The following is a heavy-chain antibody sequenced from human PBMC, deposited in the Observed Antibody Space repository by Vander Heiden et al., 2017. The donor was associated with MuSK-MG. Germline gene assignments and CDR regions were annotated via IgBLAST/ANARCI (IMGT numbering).Heavy chain of an antibody. Sequence: QVQLVQSGAEVTKPAASVKVSCKSSGYTFTRYGISWVRQAPGQGLEWMGWISAYNGNTNYAQKLQGRVTMTTDTSTSTAYMELRSLRSDDTAVYYCARGGRRVGSGYPAFDYWGQGTLVTVSS. CDR2: ISAYNGNT. CDR1: GYTFTRYG. V-gene: IGHV1-18*01. J-gene: IGHJ4*02. CDR3: ARGGRRVGSGYPAFDY. D-gene: IGHD3-22*01.